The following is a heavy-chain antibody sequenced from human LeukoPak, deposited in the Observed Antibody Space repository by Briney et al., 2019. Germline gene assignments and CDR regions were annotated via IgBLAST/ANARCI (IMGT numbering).Heavy chain of an antibody. J-gene: IGHJ4*02. D-gene: IGHD5-18*01. V-gene: IGHV1-8*01. CDR3: ARGLGRTAMVTRGGVRFDY. CDR1: GYTFTSYD. Sequence: ASVKVSCKASGYTFTSYDINWVRQATGEGLEGRGWMNPNSGNTGYAQKFQGRVAMTRDTSITTDYMELSSLRSEDTAVCYCARGLGRTAMVTRGGVRFDYWGQGTLVTVSS. CDR2: MNPNSGNT.